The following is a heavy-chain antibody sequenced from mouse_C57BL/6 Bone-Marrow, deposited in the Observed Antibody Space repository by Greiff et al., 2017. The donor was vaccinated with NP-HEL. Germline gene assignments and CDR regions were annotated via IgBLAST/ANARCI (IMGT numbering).Heavy chain of an antibody. V-gene: IGHV1-61*01. D-gene: IGHD1-2*01. CDR2: IYPSDSET. Sequence: QVQLQQPGAELVRPGSSVKLSCKASGYTFTSYWMDWVKQRPGQGLEWIGNIYPSDSETHYNQKFKDKATLTVDKPSSTAYMQLSSLTSEDSAVYYCARGLLRPLYYYAMDYWGQGTSVTVSS. J-gene: IGHJ4*01. CDR1: GYTFTSYW. CDR3: ARGLLRPLYYYAMDY.